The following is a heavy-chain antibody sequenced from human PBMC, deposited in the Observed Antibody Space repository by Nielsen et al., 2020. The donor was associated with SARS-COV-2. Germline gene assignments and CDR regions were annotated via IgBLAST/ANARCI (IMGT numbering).Heavy chain of an antibody. CDR3: ARGQSGLAWFDF. J-gene: IGHJ5*01. Sequence: SETLSLTCAVYGGSFSGYYWSWIRQPPGKSLEWIGEITDHGSTTLSPSLRSRVSMSRGTSKNQFSLKLSSVTAADTAIYYCARGQSGLAWFDFWGQGTLVTVSS. V-gene: IGHV4-34*01. CDR2: ITDHGST. CDR1: GGSFSGYY. D-gene: IGHD3-10*01.